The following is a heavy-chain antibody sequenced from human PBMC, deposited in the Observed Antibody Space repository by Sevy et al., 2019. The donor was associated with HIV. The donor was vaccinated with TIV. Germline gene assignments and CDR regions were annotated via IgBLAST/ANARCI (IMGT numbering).Heavy chain of an antibody. D-gene: IGHD3-16*01. V-gene: IGHV3-21*01. CDR1: GFTFSSYS. CDR2: ISGTSNYI. J-gene: IGHJ6*02. Sequence: GGSLRLSCAASGFTFSSYSMNWVRQAPGKGLEWVSSISGTSNYIYYGASVKGRYTISRDNAKNSLHLQMNSLRAEDTAVYYWARDGGSTDRGMDVWGQRTTVTVSS. CDR3: ARDGGSTDRGMDV.